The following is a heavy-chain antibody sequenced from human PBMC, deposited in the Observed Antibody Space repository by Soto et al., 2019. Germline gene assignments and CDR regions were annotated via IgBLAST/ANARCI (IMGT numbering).Heavy chain of an antibody. Sequence: QVQLVQSGAEVKKPGSSVKVSCKASGGTFSSYTISWVRQAPGQGLEWMGRIIPIPGIANYAQKFQARVTITADKSTRFVYVELSSMRSEDTAVSYCARDDRMAYCGGACYSWGQGTLVSVSS. D-gene: IGHD2-21*02. J-gene: IGHJ4*02. CDR1: GGTFSSYT. V-gene: IGHV1-69*02. CDR2: IIPIPGIA. CDR3: ARDDRMAYCGGACYS.